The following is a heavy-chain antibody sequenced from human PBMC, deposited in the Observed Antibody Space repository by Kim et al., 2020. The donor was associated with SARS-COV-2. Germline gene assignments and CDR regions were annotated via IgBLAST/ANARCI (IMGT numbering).Heavy chain of an antibody. Sequence: SETLSLTCTVSGGSISSYYWAWIRQPPGKGLEWIGYISYTGSTNYNPSLKSRVTMSVDTFKNQFSLKLSSVTAADTAVYFCARDRGADYSNEFDSWGQGILVSVSS. CDR1: GGSISSYY. D-gene: IGHD4-4*01. V-gene: IGHV4-59*13. J-gene: IGHJ4*02. CDR3: ARDRGADYSNEFDS. CDR2: ISYTGST.